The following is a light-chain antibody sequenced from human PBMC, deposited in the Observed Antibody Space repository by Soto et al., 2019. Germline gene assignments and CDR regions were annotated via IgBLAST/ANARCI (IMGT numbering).Light chain of an antibody. CDR2: DAY. Sequence: EIVLTQSPATLSLSPGERATLSCRASQSVSRYLAWYQQKPGQAHRLLIYDAYNRATGFPARFSGSGSGTDFTLTISRLEPDDFAVYYCKQRSSWPITFGQGTRLEI. CDR1: QSVSRY. CDR3: KQRSSWPIT. V-gene: IGKV3-11*01. J-gene: IGKJ5*01.